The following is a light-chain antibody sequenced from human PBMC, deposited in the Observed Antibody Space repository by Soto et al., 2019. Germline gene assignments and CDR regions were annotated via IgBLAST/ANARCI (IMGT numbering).Light chain of an antibody. V-gene: IGLV2-14*03. Sequence: QSALTQPASVSGSPGQSITISCTGTSSDVGGYNYVSWYQHHPGKAPKLMIYDVSNRPSGVSNRFSGSKSGNTASLTISGLQAEDEAHYYCTSYTSSSTAVFGGGTQLTVL. CDR2: DVS. J-gene: IGLJ2*01. CDR1: SSDVGGYNY. CDR3: TSYTSSSTAV.